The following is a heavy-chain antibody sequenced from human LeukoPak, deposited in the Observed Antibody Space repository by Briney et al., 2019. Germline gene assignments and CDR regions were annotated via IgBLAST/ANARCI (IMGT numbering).Heavy chain of an antibody. Sequence: GGSLRLSCAASRFTLSAYGMHWVRQAPGKGLEGVAVMSYDGRHIYYADSVKGRFTISRDSSKNTLFLQMNSLRIEDTAVYYCAKPVYDTDSGNYGIDYWGQGTLVTVSS. D-gene: IGHD4-11*01. CDR2: MSYDGRHI. J-gene: IGHJ4*02. CDR3: AKPVYDTDSGNYGIDY. CDR1: RFTLSAYG. V-gene: IGHV3-30*18.